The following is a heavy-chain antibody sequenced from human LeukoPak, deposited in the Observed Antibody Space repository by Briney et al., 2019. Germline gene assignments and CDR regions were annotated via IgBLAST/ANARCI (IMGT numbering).Heavy chain of an antibody. J-gene: IGHJ5*02. V-gene: IGHV3-30*18. CDR2: ISYDGSNK. Sequence: PGGSLRLSCAASGFTFSSYGMHWVRRAPGKGLEWVAVISYDGSNKYYADSVKGRFTIYRDNSKNTLYLQMNSLRAEDTAVYYCAKNSRLYNWFDPWGQGTLVTVSS. D-gene: IGHD6-13*01. CDR1: GFTFSSYG. CDR3: AKNSRLYNWFDP.